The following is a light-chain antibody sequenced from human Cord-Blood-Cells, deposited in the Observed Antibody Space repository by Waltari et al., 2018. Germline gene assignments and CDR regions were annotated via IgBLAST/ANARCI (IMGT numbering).Light chain of an antibody. Sequence: SYELTQPPSVSVSPGQTASITCSGDKLGDKYACWYQQKPGQSPVLVIYQDSKRPSGIPERFSGSNSANTATLTISGTQAMDEADYYCQAWDSSTAGVFGGGTKLIVL. J-gene: IGLJ2*01. CDR1: KLGDKY. V-gene: IGLV3-1*01. CDR2: QDS. CDR3: QAWDSSTAGV.